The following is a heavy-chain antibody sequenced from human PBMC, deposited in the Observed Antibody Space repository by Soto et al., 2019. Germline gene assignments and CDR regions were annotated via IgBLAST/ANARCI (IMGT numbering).Heavy chain of an antibody. J-gene: IGHJ6*02. V-gene: IGHV3-23*01. CDR3: AKGMGHGGNVVYSYGMDV. D-gene: IGHD2-15*01. Sequence: PGGSLRLSCAASGFTFSSYAMSWVRQAPGKGLEWVSAISDSGGSTYYAGSVKGRFTISRDNSKNTLYLQMNSLRAEDTAVYYCAKGMGHGGNVVYSYGMDVWGQGTTVPVSS. CDR2: ISDSGGST. CDR1: GFTFSSYA.